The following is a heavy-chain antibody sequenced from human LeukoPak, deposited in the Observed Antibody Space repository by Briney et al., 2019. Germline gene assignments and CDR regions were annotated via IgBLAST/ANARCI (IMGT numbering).Heavy chain of an antibody. J-gene: IGHJ4*02. V-gene: IGHV1-46*01. Sequence: ASVKVSCKTSGYTFAKHHMHWVRQAPGQGPEWMGIIKLGDGSTSYAQKFQGRVTMTRDTSTSTMYVELSSLRSDDTAVYYCARASGDWSVDYWGQGTLVTVSS. D-gene: IGHD2-21*02. CDR3: ARASGDWSVDY. CDR1: GYTFAKHH. CDR2: IKLGDGST.